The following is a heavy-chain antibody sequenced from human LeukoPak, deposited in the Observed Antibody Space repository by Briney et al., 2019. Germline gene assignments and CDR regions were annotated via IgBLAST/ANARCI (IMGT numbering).Heavy chain of an antibody. CDR3: ARRVAVTARYYFDF. V-gene: IGHV4-59*08. J-gene: IGHJ4*02. D-gene: IGHD6-19*01. Sequence: SGTLSLTCTVSGGSIGTYYWSWIRQPPGKGLEWIGYVYYNGNTNYNPYLKSRVTISADTSKNQFSLKLNSVTAADTAVYFCARRVAVTARYYFDFWGQGTLVTVSS. CDR1: GGSIGTYY. CDR2: VYYNGNT.